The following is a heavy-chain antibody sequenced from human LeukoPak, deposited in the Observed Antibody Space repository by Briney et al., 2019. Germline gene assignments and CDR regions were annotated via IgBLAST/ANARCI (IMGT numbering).Heavy chain of an antibody. J-gene: IGHJ6*02. D-gene: IGHD3-10*01. V-gene: IGHV5-51*01. CDR2: IYPGDSDT. CDR3: VRLSGSGGYYQEYYYYYGMDV. CDR1: GYSFTSYW. Sequence: HGESLKISCNGSGYSFTSYWIGWVRQMPGKGLEWMGIIYPGDSDTRYSPSFEGQVTISADKSISTAYLQWSRLKASDTAMYYCVRLSGSGGYYQEYYYYYGMDVWGQGTTVTVSS.